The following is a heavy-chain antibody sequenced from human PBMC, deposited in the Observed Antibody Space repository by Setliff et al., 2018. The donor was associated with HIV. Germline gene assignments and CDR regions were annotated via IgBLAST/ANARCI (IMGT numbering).Heavy chain of an antibody. J-gene: IGHJ3*02. CDR3: ARDRGNYGDYPI. CDR1: GYTFDLYY. D-gene: IGHD4-17*01. CDR2: LNHRDGST. Sequence: ASVKVSCKASGYTFDLYYIHWVRQAPGQGPECIGVLNHRDGSTRYAQTFQGRVMLTRDMSTTTVYMELRSLTFEDTAFYYCARDRGNYGDYPIWGQGTKVTVSS. V-gene: IGHV1-46*02.